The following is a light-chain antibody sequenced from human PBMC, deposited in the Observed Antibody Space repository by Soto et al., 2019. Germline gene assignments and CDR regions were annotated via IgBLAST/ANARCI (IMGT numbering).Light chain of an antibody. J-gene: IGKJ4*01. Sequence: DIVMTQSPLSLSVTPGEPASISCRSSDTLLHDDGNNYVDWYVQKPGQSPQLLIYLGSNRASGVPDRISGSGSATDFTLEISRVEAEDVGVYYSMQALQTLTFGGGTKVDIK. CDR3: MQALQTLT. CDR2: LGS. CDR1: DTLLHDDGNNY. V-gene: IGKV2-28*01.